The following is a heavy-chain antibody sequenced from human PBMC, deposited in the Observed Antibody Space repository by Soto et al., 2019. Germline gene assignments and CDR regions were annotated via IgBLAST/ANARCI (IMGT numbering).Heavy chain of an antibody. D-gene: IGHD4-4*01. CDR3: ARDGVTTIHYYYGMGV. J-gene: IGHJ6*02. CDR1: GYTFTSYY. CDR2: INPSGGST. Sequence: GASVKVSCKASGYTFTSYYMHWVRQAPGQGLEWMGIINPSGGSTSYAQKFQGRVTMTRDTSTSTVYMELSSLRSEDTAVYYCARDGVTTIHYYYGMGVWGQGTTVTVSS. V-gene: IGHV1-46*01.